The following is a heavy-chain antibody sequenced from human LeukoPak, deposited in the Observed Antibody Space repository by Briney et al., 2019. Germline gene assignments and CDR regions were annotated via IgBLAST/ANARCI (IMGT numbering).Heavy chain of an antibody. J-gene: IGHJ4*02. CDR3: AKVSNRYPDTATLDY. D-gene: IGHD5-18*01. CDR2: ISGSGGST. CDR1: GFTFSSYA. V-gene: IGHV3-23*01. Sequence: GGSLRLSCAASGFTFSSYAMSWVRQAPGKGLEWVSAISGSGGSTYYADSVKGRFTISRDNSKNTLYLQMNSLRAEDTAVYYCAKVSNRYPDTATLDYWGQGTLVTVSS.